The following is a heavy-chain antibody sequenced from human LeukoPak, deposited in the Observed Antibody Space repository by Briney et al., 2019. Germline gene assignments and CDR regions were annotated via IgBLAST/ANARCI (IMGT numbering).Heavy chain of an antibody. D-gene: IGHD6-19*01. J-gene: IGHJ4*02. V-gene: IGHV4-39*07. Sequence: SETLSLTCTVPGDSISSGTYYWGWIRQPPGKGLQWIGSVYYSGSTYYNPSLQSRVTISVDTSKNHFSLKLSSVTAADTAVYYCARGPNSETYSSGWYDFDYWGQGTLVTVSS. CDR2: VYYSGST. CDR3: ARGPNSETYSSGWYDFDY. CDR1: GDSISSGTYY.